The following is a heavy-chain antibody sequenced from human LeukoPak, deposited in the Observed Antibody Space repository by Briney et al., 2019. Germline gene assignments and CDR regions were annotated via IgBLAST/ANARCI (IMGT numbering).Heavy chain of an antibody. CDR3: ARDGDTGYYYGSGSYYIPNNWFDP. CDR2: IKQDGSEK. Sequence: GGSLRLSCAAPGFTFSSYWMSWVRQAPGKGLEWVANIKQDGSEKYYVDSVKGRFTISRDNARNSLYLQMNSLRAEDTAVYYCARDGDTGYYYGSGSYYIPNNWFDPWGQGTLVTVSS. V-gene: IGHV3-7*03. CDR1: GFTFSSYW. J-gene: IGHJ5*02. D-gene: IGHD3-10*01.